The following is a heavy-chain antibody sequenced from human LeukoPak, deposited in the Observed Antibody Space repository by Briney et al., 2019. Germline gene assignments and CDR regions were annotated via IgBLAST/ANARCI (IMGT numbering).Heavy chain of an antibody. V-gene: IGHV4-39*07. CDR2: VYYSGSL. D-gene: IGHD4/OR15-4a*01. CDR3: ARRDYAAWSDP. J-gene: IGHJ5*02. Sequence: PSETLSLTCSVSGASIDSGDSGGYYWAWLRQPPGKGLEWIGSVYYSGSLKYNPSLKGRVSISRDMSKNQFFLNLNSVNATDTAVYYCARRDYAAWSDPWGQGTLVTVSS. CDR1: GASIDSGDSGGYY.